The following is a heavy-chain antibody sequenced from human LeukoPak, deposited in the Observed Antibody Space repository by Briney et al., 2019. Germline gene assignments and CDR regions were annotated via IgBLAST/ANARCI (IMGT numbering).Heavy chain of an antibody. V-gene: IGHV3-21*01. Sequence: GGSLRLSCAASGFTVSSNYMSWVRQAPGKGLEWVSSISSSSSYIYYADSVKGRFTISRDNAKNSLYLQMNSLRAEDTAVYYCARVRLYSDAFDIWGQGTMVTVSS. CDR3: ARVRLYSDAFDI. CDR2: ISSSSSYI. J-gene: IGHJ3*02. D-gene: IGHD2-8*01. CDR1: GFTVSSNY.